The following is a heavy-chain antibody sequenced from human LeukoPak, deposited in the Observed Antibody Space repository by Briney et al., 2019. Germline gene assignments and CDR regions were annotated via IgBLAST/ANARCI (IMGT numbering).Heavy chain of an antibody. J-gene: IGHJ4*02. Sequence: PSETLSLTCTVSGGSISSSSYYLGWIRQPPGKGLEWIGSIYYSRSAYYNPSLKSRVTISVDTSKNQFSMKLSSVTAADTAVYYCARRSYNWNGFDYWGQGTLVTVSS. D-gene: IGHD1-20*01. V-gene: IGHV4-39*01. CDR1: GGSISSSSYY. CDR2: IYYSRSA. CDR3: ARRSYNWNGFDY.